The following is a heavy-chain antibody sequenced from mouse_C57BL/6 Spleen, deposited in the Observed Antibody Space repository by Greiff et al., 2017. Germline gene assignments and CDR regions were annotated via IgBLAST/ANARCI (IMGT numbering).Heavy chain of an antibody. Sequence: EVQLVESGGGLVKPGGSLKLSCAASGFTFSSYAMSWVRQTPEKRLEWVATISDGGSYTYYPDNVKGRITISRDNAKNNLYLQMSQLKSEDTAMYYGARDGEGLRPWFAYWGQGTLVTVSA. CDR2: ISDGGSYT. V-gene: IGHV5-4*01. CDR1: GFTFSSYA. J-gene: IGHJ3*01. CDR3: ARDGEGLRPWFAY. D-gene: IGHD2-4*01.